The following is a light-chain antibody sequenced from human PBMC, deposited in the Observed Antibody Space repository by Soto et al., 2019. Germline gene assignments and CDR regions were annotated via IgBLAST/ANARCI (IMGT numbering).Light chain of an antibody. CDR3: VQALQSHPWT. CDR2: LGS. CDR1: QSLLHSNGYDY. J-gene: IGKJ1*01. V-gene: IGKV2-28*01. Sequence: EILMTQPPLSLAVTPGGPCSISCRSSQSLLHSNGYDYLDCYLEKPGQSPQLLXXLGSNRAPGVPDRFSGSGSGTDFTLKISRVEDEDVGAHYCVQALQSHPWTFGQGTKVDNK.